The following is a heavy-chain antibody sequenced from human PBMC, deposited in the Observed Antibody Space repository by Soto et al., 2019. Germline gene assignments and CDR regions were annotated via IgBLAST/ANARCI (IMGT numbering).Heavy chain of an antibody. V-gene: IGHV1-3*01. J-gene: IGHJ4*02. CDR1: GYTFTSLG. D-gene: IGHD5-18*01. Sequence: ASVKVPCRASGYTFTSLGISWVRQAPGQGLEWMGWINAGNGNTKYSQKFQGRVTITRDTSASTAHMELSSLRSEDTAVYYCARGLNGYLHYFDYWGQGTPVTVSS. CDR2: INAGNGNT. CDR3: ARGLNGYLHYFDY.